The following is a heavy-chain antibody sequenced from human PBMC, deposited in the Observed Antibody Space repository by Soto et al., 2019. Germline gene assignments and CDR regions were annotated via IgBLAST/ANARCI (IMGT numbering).Heavy chain of an antibody. J-gene: IGHJ4*02. V-gene: IGHV3-23*01. Sequence: PGWSLRLSCAASVFSFTNFAMSWCRQAPGKGLEWVAGIGASGDITWYADSVKGRLSISRDNSKNTLYLQLNSLRFEDTAVYYCAKDDFTDRGDDYFDYWGPGTLVTVSS. CDR2: IGASGDIT. D-gene: IGHD2-21*02. CDR3: AKDDFTDRGDDYFDY. CDR1: VFSFTNFA.